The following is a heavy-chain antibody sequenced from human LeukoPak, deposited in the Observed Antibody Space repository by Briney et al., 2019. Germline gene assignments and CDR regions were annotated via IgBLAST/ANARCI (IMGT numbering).Heavy chain of an antibody. CDR1: GYTFTGHY. CDR2: INPNSGDT. D-gene: IGHD1-1*01. J-gene: IGHJ4*02. Sequence: GASVKVSCKASGYTFTGHYMHWVRQAPGQGLEWMGWINPNSGDTNYAQKFQGRVTMTRDTSIITAYMELSRLTSDDTAVYYCARDLSHTTDYWGQGTLVTVSS. V-gene: IGHV1-2*02. CDR3: ARDLSHTTDY.